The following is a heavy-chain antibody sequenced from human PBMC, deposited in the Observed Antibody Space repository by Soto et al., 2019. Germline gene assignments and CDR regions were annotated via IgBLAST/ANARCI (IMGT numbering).Heavy chain of an antibody. Sequence: SETLSLTCAVYGGSFSGYYWSWIRQPPGKGLEWIGEINHSGSTNYNPSLKSRVTISVDTSKNQFSLKLSSVTAADTAVYYCARESKYQAAGYYYYMDVWGKGTTVTVSS. CDR2: INHSGST. V-gene: IGHV4-34*01. CDR3: ARESKYQAAGYYYYMDV. CDR1: GGSFSGYY. D-gene: IGHD2-2*01. J-gene: IGHJ6*03.